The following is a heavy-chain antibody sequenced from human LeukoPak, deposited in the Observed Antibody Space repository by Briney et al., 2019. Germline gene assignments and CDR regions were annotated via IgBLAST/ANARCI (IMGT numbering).Heavy chain of an antibody. CDR2: IYYSGST. V-gene: IGHV4-59*12. CDR1: GGSISSYY. Sequence: PSETLSLTCTVSGGSISSYYWSWIRQPPGKGLEWIGYIYYSGSTNYNPSLKSRVTISADTSKNQFSLKLSSVTAADTAVYYCARDADSDYYYYMDVWGKGTTVTVSS. J-gene: IGHJ6*03. CDR3: ARDADSDYYYYMDV.